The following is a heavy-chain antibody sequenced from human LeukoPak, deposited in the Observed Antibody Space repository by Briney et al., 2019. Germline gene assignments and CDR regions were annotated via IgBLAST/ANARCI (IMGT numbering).Heavy chain of an antibody. CDR2: IYHSGNT. CDR3: ARDSVASTANDY. D-gene: IGHD6-13*01. Sequence: SSETLSLTCTVSGYSISSGYFWGWIRQPPGRGLEWIASIYHSGNTYYNPSLKSRITVSVDTSKNQFSLKLGSVTAADTAVYYCARDSVASTANDYWGQGTLVTVSS. CDR1: GYSISSGYF. V-gene: IGHV4-38-2*02. J-gene: IGHJ4*02.